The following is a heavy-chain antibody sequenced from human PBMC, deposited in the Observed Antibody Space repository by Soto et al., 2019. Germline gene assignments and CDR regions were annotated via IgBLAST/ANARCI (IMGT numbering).Heavy chain of an antibody. V-gene: IGHV3-15*07. CDR2: IKSHTDGGTT. J-gene: IGHJ4*02. CDR3: TTDLSRSWSPSTFDY. Sequence: EVQLVESGGGLVKPGGSLRVSCAASGFTFNNAWMNWVRQTPGKGLEWVGRIKSHTDGGTTEYAAPVKGRFTFSRDDAKNTLYLQMHSLKTEDSAVYYCTTDLSRSWSPSTFDYWGQGTLVTVSS. D-gene: IGHD6-13*01. CDR1: GFTFNNAW.